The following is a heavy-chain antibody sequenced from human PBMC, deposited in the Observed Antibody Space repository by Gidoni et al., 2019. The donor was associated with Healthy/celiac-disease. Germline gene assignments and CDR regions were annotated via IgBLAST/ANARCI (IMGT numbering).Heavy chain of an antibody. J-gene: IGHJ6*02. CDR1: GFTFSSYD. V-gene: IGHV3-13*04. CDR3: ARGHDYGDYLVGYYGMDV. CDR2: IGTAGDT. D-gene: IGHD4-17*01. Sequence: EVQLVESGGGLVQPGGSLNLSCAASGFTFSSYDMHWVRQATGKGLEWVSAIGTAGDTYYPGSVKGRFTISRENAKNSLYLQMNSLRAGDTAVYYCARGHDYGDYLVGYYGMDVWGQGTTVTVSS.